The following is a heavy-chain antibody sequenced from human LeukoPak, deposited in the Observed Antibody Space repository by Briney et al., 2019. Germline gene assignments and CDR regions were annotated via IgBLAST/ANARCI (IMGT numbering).Heavy chain of an antibody. J-gene: IGHJ3*02. V-gene: IGHV1-18*01. Sequence: ASVKVSCKASGYTFTSYGISWVRQAPGQGLEWMGWISAYNGNTNYAQKLQGRVTMTTDTSTSTAYMELRSLRSDDTAVYYCARDRGYYYDSSGYQPHPDDAFDIWGQGTMVTVSS. CDR1: GYTFTSYG. CDR2: ISAYNGNT. CDR3: ARDRGYYYDSSGYQPHPDDAFDI. D-gene: IGHD3-22*01.